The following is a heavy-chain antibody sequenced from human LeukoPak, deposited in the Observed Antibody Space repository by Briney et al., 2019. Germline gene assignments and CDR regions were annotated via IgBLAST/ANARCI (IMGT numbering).Heavy chain of an antibody. V-gene: IGHV1-2*02. Sequence: ASVKVSCKASGYTLTGYYMHWVRQAPGQGLEWMGWMNPNSGGTKYAQKFQGRVTMTRDTSISTAYMELSRLRSDDTAMYYCARDATPDGVVLDYWGQGALVTVSS. CDR1: GYTLTGYY. CDR3: ARDATPDGVVLDY. J-gene: IGHJ4*02. CDR2: MNPNSGGT. D-gene: IGHD2-8*02.